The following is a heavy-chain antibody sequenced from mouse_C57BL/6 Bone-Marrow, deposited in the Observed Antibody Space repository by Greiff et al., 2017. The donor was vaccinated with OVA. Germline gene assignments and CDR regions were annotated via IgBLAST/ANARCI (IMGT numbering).Heavy chain of an antibody. D-gene: IGHD2-4*01. CDR2: IYPGNSDT. Sequence: VQLQQSGTVLVRPGASVKMSCKTSGYTFTSYWMHWVKQRPGQGLEWIGVIYPGNSDTSYNQKFKGKAKLTVVTSASTAYMELSSLTNEDSAVYYCTIAIYDYSSGFAYWGQGTLVTVSA. V-gene: IGHV1-5*01. CDR3: TIAIYDYSSGFAY. CDR1: GYTFTSYW. J-gene: IGHJ3*01.